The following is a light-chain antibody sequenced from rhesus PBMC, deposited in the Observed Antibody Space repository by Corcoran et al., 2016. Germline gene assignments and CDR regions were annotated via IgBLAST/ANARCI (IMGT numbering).Light chain of an antibody. J-gene: IGKJ2*01. Sequence: DIQMTQSPSSLSASVGDKVTITCPASQSISSWLAWYQQKPGKAPKPLIYKASSLESGVPSRFSGSGSGTSFTLTISSLQPEDFATYYFQQYNSAPPSFGQGTKVEIK. CDR2: KAS. V-gene: IGKV1-16*01. CDR1: QSISSW. CDR3: QQYNSAPPS.